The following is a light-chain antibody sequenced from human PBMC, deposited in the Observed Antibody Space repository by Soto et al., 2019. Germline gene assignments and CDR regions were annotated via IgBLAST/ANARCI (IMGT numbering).Light chain of an antibody. J-gene: IGKJ4*01. CDR2: DAS. V-gene: IGKV3-11*01. CDR3: QHRSNWPRLT. CDR1: QSVSSY. Sequence: EIVLTQSPATLSLSPGERATLSCRASQSVSSYLAWYQQKPGQAPRLLIYDASNRATGIPARFSGSGSGTDFTLTISSLEPEDFAVYYCQHRSNWPRLTFGGGNKVEIK.